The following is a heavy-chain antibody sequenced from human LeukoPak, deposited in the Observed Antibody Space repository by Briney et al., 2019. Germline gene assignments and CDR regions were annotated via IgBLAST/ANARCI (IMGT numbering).Heavy chain of an antibody. CDR3: AKVIGEQWLTSLDY. V-gene: IGHV3-23*01. CDR2: ISGSGGCT. CDR1: GFTFSSYR. J-gene: IGHJ4*02. D-gene: IGHD6-19*01. Sequence: GGSLRLSCVASGFTFSSYRMSWVRQASGKGLEWVSDISGSGGCTYYADSVKGRFTISRDKSKNTLYLQMNSLRVDDTAVYYCAKVIGEQWLTSLDYWGQGTLVTVSS.